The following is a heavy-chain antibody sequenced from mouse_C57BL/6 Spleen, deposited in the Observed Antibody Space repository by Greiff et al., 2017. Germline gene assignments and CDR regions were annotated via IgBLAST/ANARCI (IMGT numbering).Heavy chain of an antibody. CDR1: GYTFTSYW. Sequence: QVQLQQPGAELVKPGASVKMSCKASGYTFTSYWITWVKQRPGQGLEWIGDIYPGSGSTNYNEKFKSKATLTVDTSSSTAYMQLSSLTSEDSAVYYCARSLSYYYGCSYWYFDVWGTGTTVTVSS. CDR2: IYPGSGST. V-gene: IGHV1-55*01. CDR3: ARSLSYYYGCSYWYFDV. J-gene: IGHJ1*03. D-gene: IGHD1-1*01.